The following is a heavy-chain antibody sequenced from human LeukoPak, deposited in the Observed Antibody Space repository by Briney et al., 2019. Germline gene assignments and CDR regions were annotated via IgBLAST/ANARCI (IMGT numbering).Heavy chain of an antibody. V-gene: IGHV4-31*03. D-gene: IGHD2-2*01. Sequence: PSQTLSLTCIVSGGSISSGGYYWSWIRQHPGKGLEWIGYIYYSGSTYYNPSLKSRVTISVDTSKNQFSLKLSSVTAADTAVYYCARRSTQYVVPAASFDYWGQGTLVTVSS. J-gene: IGHJ4*02. CDR3: ARRSTQYVVPAASFDY. CDR1: GGSISSGGYY. CDR2: IYYSGST.